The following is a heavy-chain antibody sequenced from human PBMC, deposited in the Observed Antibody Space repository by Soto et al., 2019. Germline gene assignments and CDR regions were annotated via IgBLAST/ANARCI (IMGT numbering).Heavy chain of an antibody. D-gene: IGHD2-21*01. V-gene: IGHV4-59*01. J-gene: IGHJ4*02. CDR2: IHYSGST. Sequence: NPSETLSLTCTVSGGSISGSYWSWIRQTPGKVLEWIGYIHYSGSTNYNPSLKSRVAMSVDSAKNQFSLQLSSVSAADTAVYYCARGFYSLGAAPVFFDYWGQGTLVTVSS. CDR3: ARGFYSLGAAPVFFDY. CDR1: GGSISGSY.